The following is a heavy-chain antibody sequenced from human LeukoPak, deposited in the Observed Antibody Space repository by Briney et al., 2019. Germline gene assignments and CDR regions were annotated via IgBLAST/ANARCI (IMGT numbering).Heavy chain of an antibody. J-gene: IGHJ4*02. CDR1: GFTFSTHA. Sequence: EGSLRLSCAASGFTFSTHAMSWVRQAPGKGLEWVSDISASGGSTYYADSVKGRFTVSRDNSKNTLYLQMSSLRADDTAVFYCAKGPRQQLVTRFDNWGQGTLVTVSS. CDR2: ISASGGST. CDR3: AKGPRQQLVTRFDN. V-gene: IGHV3-23*01. D-gene: IGHD6-13*01.